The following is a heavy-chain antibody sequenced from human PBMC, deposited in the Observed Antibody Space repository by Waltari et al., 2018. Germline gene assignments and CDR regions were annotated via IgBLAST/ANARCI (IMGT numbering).Heavy chain of an antibody. CDR3: SRDRGRGLFLDA. CDR2: VRGRGSV. CDR1: W. D-gene: IGHD1-1*01. Sequence: WGSGVGWTQGKSLEWSEQVRGRGSVNFTPSLETRVSVSIDTSKKQFALMMSSATAADTGVYYCSRDRGRGLFLDAWGQGTLVTVSP. J-gene: IGHJ5*02. V-gene: IGHV4-4*02.